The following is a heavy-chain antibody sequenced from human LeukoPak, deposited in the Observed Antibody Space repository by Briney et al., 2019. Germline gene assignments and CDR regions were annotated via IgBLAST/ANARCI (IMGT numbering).Heavy chain of an antibody. V-gene: IGHV3-30*18. CDR3: AKDISYYYDSSGYPTMNWFDP. Sequence: GGSLRLSCAGSGFTFSSYGMHWVRQAPGKGLEWVAVISYDGSNKYYADSVKGRFTISRDNSKNTLYLQMNSLRAEDTAVYYCAKDISYYYDSSGYPTMNWFDPWGQGTLVTVSS. J-gene: IGHJ5*02. CDR1: GFTFSSYG. CDR2: ISYDGSNK. D-gene: IGHD3-22*01.